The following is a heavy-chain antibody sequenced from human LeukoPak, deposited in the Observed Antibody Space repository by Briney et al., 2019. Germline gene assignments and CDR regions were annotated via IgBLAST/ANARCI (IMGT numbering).Heavy chain of an antibody. Sequence: ASVKVSCKASGYTFTGYYMHWVRQAPGQGLGWMGWINPNSGGTNYAQKFQGRVTMTRDTSISTAYMELSRLRSDDTPVYYCASGIQSGGSYYYYMDVWGKGTTVTVSS. D-gene: IGHD5-18*01. CDR2: INPNSGGT. J-gene: IGHJ6*03. CDR1: GYTFTGYY. CDR3: ASGIQSGGSYYYYMDV. V-gene: IGHV1-2*02.